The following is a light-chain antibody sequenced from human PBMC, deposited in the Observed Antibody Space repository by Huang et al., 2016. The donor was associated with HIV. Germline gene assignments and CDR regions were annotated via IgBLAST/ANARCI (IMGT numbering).Light chain of an antibody. J-gene: IGKJ1*01. CDR1: QGVSYN. CDR3: QQYNNRVT. CDR2: GAS. Sequence: EIVMTQSPATLSVSPGERATLSCRASQGVSYNLAWYQQRPGQAPRLLIYGASTRATGIPARFSGSGSGTGFTLTISSLQSEDFAVYYCQQYNNRVTFGQGTKVEIK. V-gene: IGKV3-15*01.